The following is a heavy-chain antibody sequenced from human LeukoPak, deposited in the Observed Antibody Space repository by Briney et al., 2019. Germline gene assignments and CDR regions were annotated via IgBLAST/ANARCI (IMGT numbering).Heavy chain of an antibody. D-gene: IGHD3-22*01. Sequence: SETLSLTCTVSGGSISSYYWNWIRQPPGKGLEWIGYIYYSGSTNYNPSLKSRVTISVDTSKNQFSLKLSSVTAADTAVYYCARGADSSGYYSIFYYDYWGQGTLVTVSS. CDR3: ARGADSSGYYSIFYYDY. CDR1: GGSISSYY. CDR2: IYYSGST. J-gene: IGHJ4*02. V-gene: IGHV4-59*01.